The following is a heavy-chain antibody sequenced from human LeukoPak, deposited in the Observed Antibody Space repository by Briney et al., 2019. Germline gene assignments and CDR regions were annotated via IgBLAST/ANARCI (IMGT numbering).Heavy chain of an antibody. CDR2: ITGGHYAT. CDR1: GFSFSSFA. CDR3: TKDPNGDYIGAFDP. J-gene: IGHJ5*02. Sequence: GGSLRLSCAASGFSFSSFAMTWVRQAPGKGLEWVSSITGGHYATYNTDSVKGRFTISRDNAKNTLYLQMNSLKADDPAIYYCTKDPNGDYIGAFDPWGQGTLVTVSS. V-gene: IGHV3-23*01. D-gene: IGHD4-17*01.